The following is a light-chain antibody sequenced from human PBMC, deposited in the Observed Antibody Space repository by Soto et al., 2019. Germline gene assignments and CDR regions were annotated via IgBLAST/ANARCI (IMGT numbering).Light chain of an antibody. CDR2: DAS. CDR3: QQRSDWPFT. J-gene: IGKJ3*01. V-gene: IGKV1-5*01. CDR1: QSISSW. Sequence: DIQMTQSPSTLSASVGDRVTITCRASQSISSWLAWYQQKPGKAPKLLIYDASSLESGVPSRFSGSGSGTDFTLTISSLEPEDFAVYYCQQRSDWPFTFGPGTKVDIK.